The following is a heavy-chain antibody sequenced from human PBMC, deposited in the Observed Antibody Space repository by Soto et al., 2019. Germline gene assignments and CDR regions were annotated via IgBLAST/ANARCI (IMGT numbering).Heavy chain of an antibody. D-gene: IGHD2-8*01. CDR3: ARGVLA. V-gene: IGHV4-30-2*01. CDR1: GGSVNSGGYS. J-gene: IGHJ5*02. Sequence: SETLSLTCSVSGGSVNSGGYSWSWIRQPPGKGLEWIGFISPSGSPAYNPSLKSRVTISVDRSNKQISIELSSVTAADTAVYYCARGVLAWGPGTLVTVSS. CDR2: ISPSGSP.